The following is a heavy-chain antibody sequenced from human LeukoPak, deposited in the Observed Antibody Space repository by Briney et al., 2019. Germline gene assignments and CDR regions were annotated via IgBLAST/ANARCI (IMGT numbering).Heavy chain of an antibody. CDR3: AREPSDTAFDY. CDR1: GFTFDDYA. V-gene: IGHV3-9*01. Sequence: GGSLILSCASSGFTFDDYAMHWVRQAPGKGLEWVSGISWNSCSIGYADSVKGRFTISRDNAKNSLCLQMNSLRAEDTALYYCAREPSDTAFDYWGQGTLVTVSS. J-gene: IGHJ4*02. D-gene: IGHD5-18*01. CDR2: ISWNSCSI.